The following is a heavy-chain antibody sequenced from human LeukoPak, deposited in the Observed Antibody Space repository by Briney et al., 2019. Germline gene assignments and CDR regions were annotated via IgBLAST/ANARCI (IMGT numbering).Heavy chain of an antibody. V-gene: IGHV4-61*02. D-gene: IGHD2-2*01. CDR2: IYTSGST. CDR1: GGSISSGSYY. J-gene: IGHJ4*02. Sequence: SETLSLTCTVSGGSISSGSYYWSWIRQPAGKGLERIGRIYTSGSTNYNPSLKSRVTISVDTSKNQFSLKLSSLTAADTAVYYCASTQLLPPSLDYWGQGTLVTVSS. CDR3: ASTQLLPPSLDY.